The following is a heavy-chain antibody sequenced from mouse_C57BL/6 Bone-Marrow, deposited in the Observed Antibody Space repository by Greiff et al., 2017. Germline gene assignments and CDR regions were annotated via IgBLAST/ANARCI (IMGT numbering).Heavy chain of an antibody. CDR3: ARFGKSDGDYGVGFAD. CDR2: INPSNGGT. V-gene: IGHV1-53*01. CDR1: GYTFTSYW. D-gene: IGHD2-13*01. J-gene: IGHJ3*01. Sequence: QVQLQQPGTELVKPGASVKLSCKASGYTFTSYWMHWVKQRPGQGLEWIGNINPSNGGTNYNEKFKSKATMTVDKSSSTAYMQLSSLTSEDSAVYYCARFGKSDGDYGVGFADWGQGTLVTVST.